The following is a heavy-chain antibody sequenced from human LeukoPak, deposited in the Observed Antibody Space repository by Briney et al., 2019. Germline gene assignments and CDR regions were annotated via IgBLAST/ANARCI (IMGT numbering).Heavy chain of an antibody. CDR2: ISSIISYI. J-gene: IGHJ5*02. D-gene: IGHD3-3*01. CDR1: GFTFSSYS. CDR3: ARASDQVLRFLEWPAGIVYNWFDP. V-gene: IGHV3-21*01. Sequence: GGSLRLSCAASGFTFSSYSMNWVRQAPGEGLEWVSSISSIISYIYYADSVKGRFTTARDNAKNSLYLQMNSLRDEDTAVYYCARASDQVLRFLEWPAGIVYNWFDPWGQGTLVTVSS.